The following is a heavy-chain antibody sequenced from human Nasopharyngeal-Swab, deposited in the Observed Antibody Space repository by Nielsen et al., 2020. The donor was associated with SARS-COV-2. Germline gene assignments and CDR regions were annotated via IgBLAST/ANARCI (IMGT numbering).Heavy chain of an antibody. CDR3: ARHPFYYGMDV. CDR1: GGSISSSSYY. J-gene: IGHJ6*02. Sequence: GSLRLSCTVSGGSISSSSYYWGWIRQPPGKGLEWIGSIYYSGSTYYNPSLKSRVTISVDTSKNQFSLKLSSVTAADTAMYYCARHPFYYGMDVWGQGTTVTVSS. CDR2: IYYSGST. V-gene: IGHV4-39*01.